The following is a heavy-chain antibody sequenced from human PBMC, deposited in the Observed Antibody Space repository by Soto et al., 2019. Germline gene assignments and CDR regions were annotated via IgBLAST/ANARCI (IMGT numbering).Heavy chain of an antibody. CDR1: GFTFSDYY. CDR2: ISSSSSYT. Sequence: PGGSLRLSCAASGFTFSDYYMSWIRQAPGKGLEWVSYISSSSSYTNYADSVKGRFTISRDNAKNSLYLQMNSLREEDTAVYYCASGGSSSWYGPYYYGTDVWGQGTTVTVSS. CDR3: ASGGSSSWYGPYYYGTDV. D-gene: IGHD6-13*01. J-gene: IGHJ6*02. V-gene: IGHV3-11*06.